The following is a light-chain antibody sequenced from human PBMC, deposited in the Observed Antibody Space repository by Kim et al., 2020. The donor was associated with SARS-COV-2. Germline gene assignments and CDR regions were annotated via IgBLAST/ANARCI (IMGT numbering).Light chain of an antibody. CDR2: EVT. CDR1: ASDVGSYNL. J-gene: IGLJ2*01. V-gene: IGLV2-23*02. Sequence: QSALTQPASVSGSPGQSITISCTGSASDVGSYNLVSWYQQHPGKAPKLMIYEVTKRPSGVSNRFSGSKSGNTASLTISGLQAEDEADYYCCSYAGISPFHVIFGGGTQLTVL. CDR3: CSYAGISPFHVI.